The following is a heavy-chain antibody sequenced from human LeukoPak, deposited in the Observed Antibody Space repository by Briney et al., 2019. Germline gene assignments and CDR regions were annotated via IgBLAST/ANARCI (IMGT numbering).Heavy chain of an antibody. D-gene: IGHD3-22*01. CDR1: GGTFSSYT. CDR2: IIPILGIA. CDR3: ASGRYYYDSSGYSDY. V-gene: IGHV1-69*02. J-gene: IGHJ4*02. Sequence: SVKVSCKASGGTFSSYTISWVRQAPGQGLEWMGRIIPILGIANYAQKFQGRVTITADKSTSTAYMELSSLRSEDMAVYYCASGRYYYDSSGYSDYWGQGTLVTVSS.